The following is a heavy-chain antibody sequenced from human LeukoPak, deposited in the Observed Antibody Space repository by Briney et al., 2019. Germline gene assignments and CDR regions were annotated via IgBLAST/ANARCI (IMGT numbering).Heavy chain of an antibody. V-gene: IGHV3-15*07. CDR1: GFSFSDAW. D-gene: IGHD2-15*01. Sequence: SGGSLRLSCAASGFSFSDAWMNWVRQAPGKGLEWVGHIRSKADGGTPDYIAPVKGRFTISRDDSKDTPYLQMNSLNTEDTAMYYCTTRSPARYCSDGACYSSADYWGQGTLVTVSS. CDR3: TTRSPARYCSDGACYSSADY. CDR2: IRSKADGGTP. J-gene: IGHJ4*02.